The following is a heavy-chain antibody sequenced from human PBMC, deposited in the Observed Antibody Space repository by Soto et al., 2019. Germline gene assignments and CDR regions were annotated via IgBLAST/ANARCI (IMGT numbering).Heavy chain of an antibody. CDR3: ARDSAGWLGILLSYFDC. Sequence: EMQLLESGGGLVQPGGSLRLSCVASGLSFSTFGMSWVRQAPGKGMEWVSGMSGDGGSTHYADSVRDRFAIARDNAENTLYLHMSILRAEDTAVYFCARDSAGWLGILLSYFDCWGQGTLVTVST. J-gene: IGHJ4*02. D-gene: IGHD3-10*01. CDR1: GLSFSTFG. V-gene: IGHV3-23*01. CDR2: MSGDGGST.